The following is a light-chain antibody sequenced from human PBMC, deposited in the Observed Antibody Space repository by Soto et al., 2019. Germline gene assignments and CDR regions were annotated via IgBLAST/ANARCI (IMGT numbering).Light chain of an antibody. CDR3: QHYSGSRYFS. CDR2: GVS. CDR1: ESVSHNY. Sequence: EIVLTQSPGTLSLSPGERATLSCRASESVSHNYLAWYQQKPGQAPRPLIYGVSFRATGIPARFSGSGSGTDFSLAISRLEPEDFAVYYCQHYSGSRYFSFGPGTKVEVK. V-gene: IGKV3-20*01. J-gene: IGKJ3*01.